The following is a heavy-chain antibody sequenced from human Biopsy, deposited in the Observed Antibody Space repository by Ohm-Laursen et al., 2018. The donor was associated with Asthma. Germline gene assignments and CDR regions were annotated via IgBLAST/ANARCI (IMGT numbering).Heavy chain of an antibody. CDR2: IHYSGST. Sequence: SQTLSLTCTVSGASIKTDDHYWSWLRQPPGTGLEWFGFIHYSGSTSYNPSLKGGVTMSVDTSKNQFSLKLSSVTAADTAGYYWARASGAASSNWFDPWGQGTLVTVSS. V-gene: IGHV4-30-4*01. CDR3: ARASGAASSNWFDP. D-gene: IGHD2-15*01. J-gene: IGHJ5*02. CDR1: GASIKTDDHY.